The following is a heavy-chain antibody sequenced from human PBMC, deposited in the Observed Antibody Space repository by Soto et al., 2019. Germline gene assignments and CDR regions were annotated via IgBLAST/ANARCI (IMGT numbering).Heavy chain of an antibody. Sequence: SETLSLTCAVSGGSISSGGYSWSWIRQPPGKGLEWIGYIYHSGSTYYNPSLKSRVTISVDRSKNQFSLKLSSVTAADTAVYYCARGLGGYYGSGSHNWFDPWGQGTLVTVSS. CDR1: GGSISSGGYS. V-gene: IGHV4-30-2*01. J-gene: IGHJ5*02. CDR3: ARGLGGYYGSGSHNWFDP. D-gene: IGHD3-10*01. CDR2: IYHSGST.